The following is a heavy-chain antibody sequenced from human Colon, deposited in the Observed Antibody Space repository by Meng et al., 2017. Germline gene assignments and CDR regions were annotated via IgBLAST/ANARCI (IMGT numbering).Heavy chain of an antibody. V-gene: IGHV3-15*01. CDR1: GFTFSNAC. Sequence: GGSLRLSCVASGFTFSNACMSWVRQASGKGLEWVGRINSTTDGGTTDYAAPVKGRFTISRDDSKNTLYLQMNSLKTEDTAVYYCTTVHSSGWTTTDNWGQGTLVTVSS. J-gene: IGHJ4*02. D-gene: IGHD6-19*01. CDR2: INSTTDGGTT. CDR3: TTVHSSGWTTTDN.